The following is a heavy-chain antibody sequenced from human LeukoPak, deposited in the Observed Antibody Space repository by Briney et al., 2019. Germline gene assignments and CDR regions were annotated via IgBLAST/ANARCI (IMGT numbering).Heavy chain of an antibody. Sequence: QPGGSLRLSCAASGFTFSSCAMSWVRQAPGKGLEWVSSISGSGGSTYYADSVKGLFTISRDNSKNTLYLQMNSLRAGDTAVYYCAKEGNEIYSYGLFEYWGQGTLVTVSS. CDR1: GFTFSSCA. V-gene: IGHV3-23*01. D-gene: IGHD5-18*01. CDR3: AKEGNEIYSYGLFEY. J-gene: IGHJ4*02. CDR2: ISGSGGST.